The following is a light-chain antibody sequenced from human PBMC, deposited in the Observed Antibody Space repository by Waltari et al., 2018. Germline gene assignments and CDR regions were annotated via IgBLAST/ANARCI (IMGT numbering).Light chain of an antibody. CDR3: GSYTSSAWV. CDR1: SSDVGGYDY. V-gene: IGLV2-14*03. CDR2: DVI. J-gene: IGLJ3*02. Sequence: QSALTQPASVSGSPGQSITIPCTGTSSDVGGYDYVSWYQQHPGNSPKLIIYDVINRPSGVSIRFSGSKSGNTASLTISGLQAEDEADYYCGSYTSSAWVFGGGTRLTVL.